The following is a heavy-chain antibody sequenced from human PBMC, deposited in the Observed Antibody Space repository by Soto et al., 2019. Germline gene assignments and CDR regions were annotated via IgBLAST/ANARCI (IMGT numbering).Heavy chain of an antibody. Sequence: QVQLVQSGAEVKKPGASVKVSCKASGYTFTSYAMHWVRQAPGQRLEWMGWINAGNGNTKYSQKFQGRVTITRDPSARTADMELSSLRSEDTAVYYCARDSPRGYYDILTGSNSFDYWGQGTLVTVSS. V-gene: IGHV1-3*01. D-gene: IGHD3-9*01. CDR3: ARDSPRGYYDILTGSNSFDY. CDR1: GYTFTSYA. CDR2: INAGNGNT. J-gene: IGHJ4*02.